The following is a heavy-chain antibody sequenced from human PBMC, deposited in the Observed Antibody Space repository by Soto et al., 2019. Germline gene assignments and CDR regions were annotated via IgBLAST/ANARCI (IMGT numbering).Heavy chain of an antibody. J-gene: IGHJ4*02. Sequence: SETLSLTCAVSGGSISSGGYSWNRIRQTPGKGLEWIGYIYQSGNAYYNPSLQSRAIISVHNSENQFSLKVTSVTAEDTAVYYCAKVLAVAGPFDYWGQGTLVTVSS. D-gene: IGHD6-19*01. CDR2: IYQSGNA. CDR3: AKVLAVAGPFDY. V-gene: IGHV4-30-2*01. CDR1: GGSISSGGYS.